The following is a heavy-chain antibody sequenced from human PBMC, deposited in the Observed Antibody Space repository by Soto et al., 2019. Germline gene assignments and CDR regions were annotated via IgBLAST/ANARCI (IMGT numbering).Heavy chain of an antibody. D-gene: IGHD4-17*01. CDR3: VRQGRYGDYIGF. Sequence: QVQLQESGPRLVKPWETLSLTCTVSSGSISIYYWSWIRQSPGKGLEWIGYIHYSGSTNYNPSLKSRVTTSVDTSKNQFSLKLSSVTAADTAVYYCVRQGRYGDYIGFWGQGTTVTVSS. V-gene: IGHV4-59*01. CDR2: IHYSGST. J-gene: IGHJ6*02. CDR1: SGSISIYY.